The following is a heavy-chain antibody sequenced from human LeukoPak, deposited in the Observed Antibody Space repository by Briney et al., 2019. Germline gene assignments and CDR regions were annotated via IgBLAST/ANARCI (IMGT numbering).Heavy chain of an antibody. Sequence: GGSLRLSCAASGFTVSSNYMSWVRQAPGKGLEWVGRIKSKTDGGTTDYAAPVKGRFTISRDDSKNTLYLQMNSLKTEDTAVYYCTSRDTVDLDYWGQGTLVTVSS. CDR2: IKSKTDGGTT. V-gene: IGHV3-15*01. CDR1: GFTVSSNY. CDR3: TSRDTVDLDY. D-gene: IGHD2-15*01. J-gene: IGHJ4*02.